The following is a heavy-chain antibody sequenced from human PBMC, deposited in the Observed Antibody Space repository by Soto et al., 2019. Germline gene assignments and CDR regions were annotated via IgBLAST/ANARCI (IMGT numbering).Heavy chain of an antibody. D-gene: IGHD6-19*01. Sequence: ASVKASCKAPGYTFTSYAMHWVRQAPGQRLEWMGWINAGNGNTKYSQKFQGRVTITRDTSASTAYMELSSLRSEDTAVYYCVTNRGEHWLYDSWGQGTLVTVS. CDR3: VTNRGEHWLYDS. V-gene: IGHV1-3*01. CDR1: GYTFTSYA. J-gene: IGHJ4*02. CDR2: INAGNGNT.